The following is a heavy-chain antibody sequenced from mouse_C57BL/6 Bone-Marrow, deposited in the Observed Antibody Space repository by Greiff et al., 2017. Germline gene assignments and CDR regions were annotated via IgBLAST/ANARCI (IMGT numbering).Heavy chain of an antibody. D-gene: IGHD2-2*01. CDR2: IDPSDSYT. Sequence: QVQLKQPGAELVMPGASVKLSCKASGYTFTSYWMHWVKQRPGQGLEWIGEIDPSDSYTNYNQKFKGKSTLTVDKSSSTAYMQLSSLTSEDSAVYYCARKRDGYGAMDYWGQGTSVTVSS. V-gene: IGHV1-69*01. J-gene: IGHJ4*01. CDR1: GYTFTSYW. CDR3: ARKRDGYGAMDY.